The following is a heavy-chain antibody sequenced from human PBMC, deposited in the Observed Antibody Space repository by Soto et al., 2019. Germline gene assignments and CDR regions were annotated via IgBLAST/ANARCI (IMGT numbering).Heavy chain of an antibody. Sequence: PSQTLSLTCAISGDSVSSNSAAWNWIRQSPSRGLEWLGRTYYRSKWYNDYAVSVKSRITINPDTSKNQFSLQLNSVTPEDTAVYYCAREMIVVVAAYYYYYGMDAWGQGTTVTVSS. V-gene: IGHV6-1*01. J-gene: IGHJ6*02. CDR1: GDSVSSNSAA. CDR3: AREMIVVVAAYYYYYGMDA. D-gene: IGHD2-15*01. CDR2: TYYRSKWYN.